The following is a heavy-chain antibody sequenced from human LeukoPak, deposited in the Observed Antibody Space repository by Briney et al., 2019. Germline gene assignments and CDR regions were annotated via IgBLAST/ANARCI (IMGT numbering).Heavy chain of an antibody. CDR2: ISGSGYTT. V-gene: IGHV3-23*01. Sequence: GGSLRLSCAASGFTFDNYAMTWVRQAPGRGLEWISTISGSGYTTYYADSVKGRFTISRDNSKNTLYLQMNSLKGEDTAVYYCAKSRRLYGDFIDYWGQGTLVTVSS. CDR1: GFTFDNYA. D-gene: IGHD4-17*01. J-gene: IGHJ4*02. CDR3: AKSRRLYGDFIDY.